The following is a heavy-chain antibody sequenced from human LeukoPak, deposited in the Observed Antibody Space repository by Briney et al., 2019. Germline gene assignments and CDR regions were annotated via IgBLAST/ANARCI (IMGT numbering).Heavy chain of an antibody. CDR3: ARVMIYYYYMDV. J-gene: IGHJ6*03. CDR1: GYTFTSYY. Sequence: GASVKVSCKASGYTFTSYYMHWVRQAPVQGLEWMGIINPSGGSTSYAQKFQGRVTMTRDMSTSTVYMELSSLRSEDTAVYYCARVMIYYYYMDVWGKGTTVTVSS. D-gene: IGHD3-16*01. V-gene: IGHV1-46*01. CDR2: INPSGGST.